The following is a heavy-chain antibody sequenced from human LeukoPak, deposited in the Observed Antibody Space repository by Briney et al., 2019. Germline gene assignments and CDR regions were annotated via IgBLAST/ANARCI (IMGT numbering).Heavy chain of an antibody. V-gene: IGHV3-30*18. J-gene: IGHJ6*02. Sequence: GGSLRLSCAASGFTFSSSGMHWVRQAPGKGLEWVAVISNDEISTYYADSVQGRFTISRDNSKNTLSLQMNSLRPEDMAVYYCAKGNYYYGMDVWGQGTTVTVSS. CDR2: ISNDEIST. CDR1: GFTFSSSG. CDR3: AKGNYYYGMDV.